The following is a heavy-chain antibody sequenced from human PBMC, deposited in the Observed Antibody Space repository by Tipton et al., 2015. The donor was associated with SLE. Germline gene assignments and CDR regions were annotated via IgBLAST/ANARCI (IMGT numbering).Heavy chain of an antibody. V-gene: IGHV4-38-2*01. CDR2: IYHSGST. CDR1: GYSISSGYY. D-gene: IGHD6-6*01. J-gene: IGHJ4*02. CDR3: ASLPDSSSDFFDY. Sequence: TLSLTCAVSGYSISSGYYWGWIRQPPGKGLEWIGSIYHSGSTYYNPSLKSRVTISVDTSKNQFSLKLSSVTAADTAVYYCASLPDSSSDFFDYWGQGTLVTVSS.